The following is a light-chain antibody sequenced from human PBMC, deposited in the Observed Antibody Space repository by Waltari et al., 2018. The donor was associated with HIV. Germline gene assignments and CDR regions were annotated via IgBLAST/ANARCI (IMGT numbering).Light chain of an antibody. CDR1: VLAKTY. V-gene: IGLV3-27*01. CDR2: KDS. Sequence: SYELTQPSSVSVSPGQTARITCSGDVLAKTYARWFQQKTGQAPVLIIYKDSERSSGIPERFSGSSSGTTVTLTINGAQVEDAADYYCYSATDNNVIFGGGTKLTVL. J-gene: IGLJ2*01. CDR3: YSATDNNVI.